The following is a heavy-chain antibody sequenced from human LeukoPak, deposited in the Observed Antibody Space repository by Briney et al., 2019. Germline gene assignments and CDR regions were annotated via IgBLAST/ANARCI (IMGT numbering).Heavy chain of an antibody. J-gene: IGHJ5*02. CDR3: ARESITVIVVARGQGFDP. CDR2: IYYSGST. V-gene: IGHV4-61*01. D-gene: IGHD3-22*01. CDR1: GGSVSSGSYY. Sequence: SETLSLTCTVSGGSVSSGSYYWSWIRQPPGKGLEWIGYIYYSGSTNYNPSLKSRVTISVDTSKNQFSLKLSSVTAADTAVYYCARESITVIVVARGQGFDPWGQGTLVTVSS.